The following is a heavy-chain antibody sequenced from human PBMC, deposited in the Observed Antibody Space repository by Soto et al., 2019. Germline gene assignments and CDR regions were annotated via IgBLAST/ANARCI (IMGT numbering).Heavy chain of an antibody. J-gene: IGHJ4*02. CDR3: ARRGSGSYYDY. V-gene: IGHV3-23*01. CDR2: ISVSGDST. Sequence: PGGSLRLSCAASGFTFSSYAMSWVRQAPGKGLDWVSAISVSGDSTYYADSVKGRFTISRDNSKNTLYLQMNSLRAEDTAVYYCARRGSGSYYDYWGQGTLVTVSS. D-gene: IGHD1-26*01. CDR1: GFTFSSYA.